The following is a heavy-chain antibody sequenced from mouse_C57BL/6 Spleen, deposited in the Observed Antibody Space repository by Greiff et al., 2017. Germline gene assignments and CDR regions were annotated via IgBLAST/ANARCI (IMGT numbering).Heavy chain of an antibody. J-gene: IGHJ4*01. Sequence: QVQLQQSGAELVKPGASVKISCKASGYAFSSYWMNWVKQGPGKGLEWIGQIYPGDGATNYNGKFKGKATLTGDKSSSTAYMQRSSLTSEDSAVYFCARNGNYVGDAMDYWGQGTSGTVSS. V-gene: IGHV1-80*01. CDR2: IYPGDGAT. D-gene: IGHD2-1*01. CDR1: GYAFSSYW. CDR3: ARNGNYVGDAMDY.